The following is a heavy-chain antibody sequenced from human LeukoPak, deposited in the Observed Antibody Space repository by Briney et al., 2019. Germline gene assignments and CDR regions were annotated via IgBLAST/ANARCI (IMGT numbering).Heavy chain of an antibody. D-gene: IGHD6-13*01. V-gene: IGHV4-59*01. CDR3: ARDLAWYSNYGMDV. CDR2: IYYSGST. CDR1: GGSISSYY. Sequence: SETLSLTCTVSGGSISSYYWSWIRQPPGKGLEWIGYIYYSGSTNYNPSLKSRVTISVDTSKNQFSLKLSSVTAADTAVYYCARDLAWYSNYGMDVWGQGTTVTVSS. J-gene: IGHJ6*02.